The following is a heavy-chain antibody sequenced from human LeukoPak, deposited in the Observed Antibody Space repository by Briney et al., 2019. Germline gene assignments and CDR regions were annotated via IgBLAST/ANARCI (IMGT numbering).Heavy chain of an antibody. D-gene: IGHD3-3*01. Sequence: ASVKVSCKASGYTFTSYYMHWVRQAPGQGLEWVGIINPSGGSTSYAQKFQGRVTMTRDTSTSTVYMELSSLRSEDTAVYYCARGNTKRRFLEWFGAIWFDPWGQGTLVTVSS. CDR3: ARGNTKRRFLEWFGAIWFDP. CDR2: INPSGGST. CDR1: GYTFTSYY. V-gene: IGHV1-46*01. J-gene: IGHJ5*02.